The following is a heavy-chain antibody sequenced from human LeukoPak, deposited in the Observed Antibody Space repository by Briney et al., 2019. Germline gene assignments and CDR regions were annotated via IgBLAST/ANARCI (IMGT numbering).Heavy chain of an antibody. Sequence: SVKVSCKASGGTFSSYAISWVRQAPGQGLEWMGRIIPVLGIANYAQKFQGRVTITADKSTSTAYMELSSLRSEDTAVYYCARVPIVVVTANYFDPWGQGTLVTVSS. D-gene: IGHD2-21*02. CDR1: GGTFSSYA. V-gene: IGHV1-69*04. J-gene: IGHJ5*02. CDR3: ARVPIVVVTANYFDP. CDR2: IIPVLGIA.